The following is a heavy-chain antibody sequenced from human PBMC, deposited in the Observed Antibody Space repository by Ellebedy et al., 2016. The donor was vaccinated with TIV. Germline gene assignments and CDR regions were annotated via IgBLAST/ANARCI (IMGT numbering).Heavy chain of an antibody. V-gene: IGHV1-2*02. J-gene: IGHJ5*02. D-gene: IGHD6-19*01. CDR3: ARDLEWLRILAVES. CDR1: GYTFTGYY. CDR2: ITPCSGAT. Sequence: ASVKVSCKASGYTFTGYYINCVRPSPGQRLEWIGWITPCSGATNYAQKFPGRVTMTRDTSISTAYMELSRLRSDDTAVYYCARDLEWLRILAVESWGQGTPVTVSS.